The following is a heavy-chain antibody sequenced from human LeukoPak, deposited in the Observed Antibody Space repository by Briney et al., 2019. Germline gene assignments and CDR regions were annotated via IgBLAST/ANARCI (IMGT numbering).Heavy chain of an antibody. Sequence: GGSLRLSCAAAGLSFSDYWMQWVRQPLGKGLEWVAIISGGGGTTYYADSVKGRFTISRDNSKNTLYLQMNSLRVEDTAVFYCAKTMGTSWLFDYWGQGTLATVSS. D-gene: IGHD6-6*01. CDR2: ISGGGGTT. V-gene: IGHV3-23*01. J-gene: IGHJ4*02. CDR1: GLSFSDYW. CDR3: AKTMGTSWLFDY.